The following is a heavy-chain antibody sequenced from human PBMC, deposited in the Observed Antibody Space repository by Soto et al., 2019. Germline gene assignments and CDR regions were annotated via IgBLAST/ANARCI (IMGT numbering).Heavy chain of an antibody. Sequence: PAETLSLSCAVSGGSISSYSWSWIRQPPGKGLEWVGYIYYSGSTNYNPSLKSRVTISVDTSKNQFFLKLSSVTAADTAVYYCARDSRATDDAFDIWGQGTMVTVSS. D-gene: IGHD5-12*01. V-gene: IGHV4-59*01. J-gene: IGHJ3*02. CDR2: IYYSGST. CDR3: ARDSRATDDAFDI. CDR1: GGSISSYS.